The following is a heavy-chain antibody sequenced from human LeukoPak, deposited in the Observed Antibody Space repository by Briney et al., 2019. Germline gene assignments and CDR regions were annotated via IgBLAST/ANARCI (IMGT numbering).Heavy chain of an antibody. D-gene: IGHD3-16*01. CDR3: AKELGPFTGFDY. CDR2: ILNSGNDK. CDR1: GFVFSNYD. Sequence: PGGSLRLSCAASGFVFSNYDMSWVRQAPGKGLEWVSGILNSGNDKDYADSVRGRFTVSRDNSKNTLYLQMNSLRAEDTAVYYCAKELGPFTGFDYWGQGALVTVSS. J-gene: IGHJ4*02. V-gene: IGHV3-23*01.